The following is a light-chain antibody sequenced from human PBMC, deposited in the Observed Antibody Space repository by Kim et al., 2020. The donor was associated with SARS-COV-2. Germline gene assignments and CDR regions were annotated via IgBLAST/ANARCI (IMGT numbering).Light chain of an antibody. V-gene: IGLV3-1*01. CDR2: KDR. Sequence: VPTGNTASSTCSGDTVRNKDAWWYQQKPGHPPVLVIYKDRQRPAGIDGRFSGCNSATTAPLTISGHQADDEADYYGQSADSRNAGVFGGGTQLTVL. CDR1: TVRNKD. CDR3: QSADSRNAGV. J-gene: IGLJ3*02.